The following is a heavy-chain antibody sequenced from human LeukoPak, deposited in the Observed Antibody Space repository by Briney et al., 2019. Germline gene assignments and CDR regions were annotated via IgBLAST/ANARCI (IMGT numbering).Heavy chain of an antibody. CDR1: GGSFSGYY. V-gene: IGHV4-34*01. CDR2: INHSGST. CDR3: ARLYGSGSYFHYYYYYYMDV. Sequence: PSETLSLTCAVYGGSFSGYYWSWIRQPPGKGLEWIGEINHSGSTNYNPSLKSRVTISVDTSKHQFSLKLSSVTAADTAVYYCARLYGSGSYFHYYYYYYMDVWGKGTTVTISS. J-gene: IGHJ6*03. D-gene: IGHD3-10*01.